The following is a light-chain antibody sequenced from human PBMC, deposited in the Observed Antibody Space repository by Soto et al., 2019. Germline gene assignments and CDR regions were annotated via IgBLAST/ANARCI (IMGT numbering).Light chain of an antibody. CDR2: GNS. V-gene: IGLV1-40*01. CDR3: QSYDRSVGGWF. Sequence: QAVVTQPPSVSGAPGQRVTISCTGSSSNIGAGYDVHWYQQVPGTAPKLLIHGNSNRPSGVPDRFSGSKSGPSASLAITGLQGEGEADYYSQSYDRSVGGWFFGGGPKVTVL. J-gene: IGLJ2*01. CDR1: SSNIGAGYD.